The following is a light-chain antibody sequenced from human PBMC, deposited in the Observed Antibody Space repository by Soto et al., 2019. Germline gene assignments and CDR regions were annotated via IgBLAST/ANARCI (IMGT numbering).Light chain of an antibody. CDR3: QRYGISPLT. CDR1: QSVSSNH. Sequence: MVLTQYPGTLSLSQGERATLSCRASQSVSSNHLAWYQQKPGQAPRLLIYGASTRASGIPDRFSGSGSGTHFTLTFCRLEPEDLAVYYCQRYGISPLTFGGGTKVDIK. J-gene: IGKJ4*01. CDR2: GAS. V-gene: IGKV3-20*01.